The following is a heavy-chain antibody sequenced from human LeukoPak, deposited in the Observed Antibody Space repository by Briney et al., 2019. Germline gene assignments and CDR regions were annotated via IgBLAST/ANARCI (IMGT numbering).Heavy chain of an antibody. J-gene: IGHJ4*02. CDR2: ISRSGTVI. V-gene: IGHV3-48*01. Sequence: GGSLRLSCEVSGFTFNSESMNWVRQAPGKGLEWVSYISRSGTVIFYADSVRGRFTISRDNSKNTLYLQMNSLRAEDTAVYYCAKAEGSSWPYDSGFDYWGQGTLVTVSS. D-gene: IGHD6-13*01. CDR3: AKAEGSSWPYDSGFDY. CDR1: GFTFNSES.